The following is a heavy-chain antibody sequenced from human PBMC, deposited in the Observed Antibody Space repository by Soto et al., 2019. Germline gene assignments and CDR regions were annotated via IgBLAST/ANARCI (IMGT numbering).Heavy chain of an antibody. CDR3: ARDGMYSSGNFYGMDV. Sequence: GGSLRLSCAASGFTFSNYAMHWVRQAPGKGLEWVVVISDDGSNKYYADSVKGRFTISRDNPKKTLYLQMNSLRPEDTAVYYCARDGMYSSGNFYGMDVWGQGTTVTVSS. J-gene: IGHJ6*02. CDR2: ISDDGSNK. CDR1: GFTFSNYA. V-gene: IGHV3-30-3*01. D-gene: IGHD6-25*01.